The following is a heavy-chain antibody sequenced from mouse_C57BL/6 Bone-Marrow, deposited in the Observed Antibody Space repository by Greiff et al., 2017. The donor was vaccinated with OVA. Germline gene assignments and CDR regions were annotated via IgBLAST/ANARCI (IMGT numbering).Heavy chain of an antibody. CDR2: ISSGGSYN. CDR1: GFTFSSYG. Sequence: EVQLVESGGDLVKPGGSLKLSCAASGFTFSSYGMSWVRQTPDKRLEWVATISSGGSYNYYPDSVKGRFTISRDNAKNTRYLQMSSLKSEDTAMYYCARQDGYDEGAWFADWGQGTLVTVSA. J-gene: IGHJ3*01. CDR3: ARQDGYDEGAWFAD. D-gene: IGHD2-2*01. V-gene: IGHV5-6*01.